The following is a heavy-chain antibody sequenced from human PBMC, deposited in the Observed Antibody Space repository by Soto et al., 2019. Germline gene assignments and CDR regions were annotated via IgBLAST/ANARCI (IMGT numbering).Heavy chain of an antibody. J-gene: IGHJ4*02. Sequence: GGSLRLSCAASGFTFSSYGMHWVRQAPGKGLEWVAVIWYDGSNKYYADSVKGRFTISRDNSKNTLYLQMNSLGAEDTAVYYCAREYYYDSSGYPIYYFDYWGQGTLVTVSS. D-gene: IGHD3-22*01. CDR2: IWYDGSNK. CDR3: AREYYYDSSGYPIYYFDY. CDR1: GFTFSSYG. V-gene: IGHV3-33*08.